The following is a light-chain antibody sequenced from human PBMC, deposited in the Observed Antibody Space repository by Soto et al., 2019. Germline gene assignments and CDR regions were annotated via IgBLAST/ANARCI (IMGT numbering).Light chain of an antibody. CDR1: SSDVGDYSY. Sequence: QAVVTQPDSVSGSPGQSITISCTGASSDVGDYSYVSWYQHHPGQAPELLIYEVSNRPSGVSHRFSGSKSGNTASLTISGLQAEDEADYYCCSYTSISTGVLFGGGTKVTVL. CDR2: EVS. J-gene: IGLJ2*01. CDR3: CSYTSISTGVL. V-gene: IGLV2-14*01.